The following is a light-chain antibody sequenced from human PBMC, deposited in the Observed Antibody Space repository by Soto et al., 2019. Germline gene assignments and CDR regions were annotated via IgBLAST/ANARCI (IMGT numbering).Light chain of an antibody. J-gene: IGKJ1*01. V-gene: IGKV3-20*01. CDR3: HQYGSSPWT. CDR1: QSVSSSF. Sequence: EIVLTQSPGTLSLSPGERATFSCRASQSVSSSFLTWYQHRPGRPPRLLIYGTSNRATGIPDRFSGSGSGTDFTLTIRRLEPEDIAVYYCHQYGSSPWTFGQGTKVDIK. CDR2: GTS.